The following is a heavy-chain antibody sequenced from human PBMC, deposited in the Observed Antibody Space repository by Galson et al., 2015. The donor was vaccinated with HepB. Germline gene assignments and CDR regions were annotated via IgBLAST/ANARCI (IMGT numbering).Heavy chain of an antibody. J-gene: IGHJ4*02. V-gene: IGHV3-11*01. CDR1: GFTFSDYY. D-gene: IGHD3-16*01. CDR3: ASLAHLGVYFFDF. CDR2: ITTFGTTM. Sequence: SLRLSCAASGFTFSDYYMAWIRQAPGKGLEWISYITTFGTTMYYADSVKGRFTIPRDDAKKSLYLQMSSLRVDDTAVYYCASLAHLGVYFFDFWGQGSLVTVSS.